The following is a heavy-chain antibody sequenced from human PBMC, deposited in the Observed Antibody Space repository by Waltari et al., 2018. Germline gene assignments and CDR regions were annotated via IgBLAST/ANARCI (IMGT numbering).Heavy chain of an antibody. J-gene: IGHJ4*02. CDR1: GGRFIYYI. CDR2: AVPSLGKT. CDR3: AREEGSYRGVDGYYFDY. V-gene: IGHV1-69*08. D-gene: IGHD1-26*01. Sequence: QVQLVQSGAQMTKPGSSVRISCTGSGGRFIYYILSWVRQAPAQGLEWMGRAVPSLGKTKSAPKFQGRLTMTADKSTPTGYMELARLTAEDTAVYYCAREEGSYRGVDGYYFDYWGQGTLVTVSS.